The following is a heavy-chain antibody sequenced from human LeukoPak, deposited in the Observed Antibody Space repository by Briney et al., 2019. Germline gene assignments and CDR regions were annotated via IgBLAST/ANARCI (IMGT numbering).Heavy chain of an antibody. CDR1: GGSISSYY. J-gene: IGHJ4*02. CDR2: IYYSGST. D-gene: IGHD3-3*01. V-gene: IGHV4-59*01. CDR3: ARFSDQIAIFGVVNYYLGD. Sequence: SETLSLTCTVSGGSISSYYWSWIRQPPGKGLEWIGYIYYSGSTNYNPSLKSRVTISIDTSKNQFSLKLSSVTAADTAVYYCARFSDQIAIFGVVNYYLGDWGQGTLATVSS.